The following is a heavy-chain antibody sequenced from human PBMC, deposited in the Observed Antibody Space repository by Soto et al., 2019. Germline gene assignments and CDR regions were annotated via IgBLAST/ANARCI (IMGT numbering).Heavy chain of an antibody. J-gene: IGHJ5*02. Sequence: TGGSLRLSCAASGFTFSSYAMSWVRQAPGKGLEWVSAISGSGGSTYYADSVKGRFTISRDNSKNTLYLQMNSLRAEDTAVYYCAKDPVAANWFDPWGQGTLVTVSS. CDR3: AKDPVAANWFDP. D-gene: IGHD5-12*01. CDR2: ISGSGGST. CDR1: GFTFSSYA. V-gene: IGHV3-23*01.